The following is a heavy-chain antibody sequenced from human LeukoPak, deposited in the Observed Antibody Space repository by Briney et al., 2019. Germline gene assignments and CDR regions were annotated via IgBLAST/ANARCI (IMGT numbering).Heavy chain of an antibody. V-gene: IGHV4-59*12. CDR2: IYYSGST. J-gene: IGHJ4*02. CDR1: GGSISSYY. CDR3: ATSDRGHSYGSDY. Sequence: PSETLSLTCTVSGGSISSYYWSWIRQPPGKGLEWIGYIYYSGSTNYNPSLKSRVTISVDTSKNQFSLNLTSVTAADTAVYYCATSDRGHSYGSDYWGQGTLVTVSS. D-gene: IGHD5-18*01.